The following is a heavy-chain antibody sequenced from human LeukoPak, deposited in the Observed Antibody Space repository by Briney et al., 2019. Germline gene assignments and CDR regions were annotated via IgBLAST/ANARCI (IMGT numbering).Heavy chain of an antibody. CDR2: INPNSGGT. Sequence: ASVKVSCKASGYTFTGYYMHWVRQAPGQGLEWVGWINPNSGGTNYAQKFQGRVTMTRDTSISTAYMELSRLRSDDTAVYYCARNYGDYMLNWFDPWGQGTLVTVSS. CDR3: ARNYGDYMLNWFDP. V-gene: IGHV1-2*02. CDR1: GYTFTGYY. D-gene: IGHD4-17*01. J-gene: IGHJ5*02.